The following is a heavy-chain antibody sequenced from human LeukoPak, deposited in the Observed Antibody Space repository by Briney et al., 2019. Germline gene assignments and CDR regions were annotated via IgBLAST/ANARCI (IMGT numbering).Heavy chain of an antibody. J-gene: IGHJ5*02. CDR2: MNPNSGNT. Sequence: ASVKVSCKASGYTFTSYGISWVRQAPGQGLEWMGWMNPNSGNTGYAQKFQGRVTMTRNTSISTAYMELSSLRSEDTAVYYCYPSPAVYQRKLRRWFDPWGQGTLVTVSS. D-gene: IGHD1-7*01. V-gene: IGHV1-8*02. CDR1: GYTFTSYG. CDR3: YPSPAVYQRKLRRWFDP.